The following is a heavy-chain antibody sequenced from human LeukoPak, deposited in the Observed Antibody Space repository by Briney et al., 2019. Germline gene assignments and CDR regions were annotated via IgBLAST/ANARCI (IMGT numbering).Heavy chain of an antibody. D-gene: IGHD6-13*01. Sequence: KSGGSLRLSCAASGFTFSDYNMNWVRQAPGKGLEWVSVISTSSTYIYYADSVKGRFTISRDNAKNSLYLQMNSLRAEDTAVYYCARVSTAVSLAIDSWGQGTLDTVST. CDR2: ISTSSTYI. J-gene: IGHJ4*02. CDR1: GFTFSDYN. CDR3: ARVSTAVSLAIDS. V-gene: IGHV3-21*06.